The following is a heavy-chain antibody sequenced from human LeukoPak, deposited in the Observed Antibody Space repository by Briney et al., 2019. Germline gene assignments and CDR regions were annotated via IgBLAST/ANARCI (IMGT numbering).Heavy chain of an antibody. V-gene: IGHV1-18*01. Sequence: GVSVKVSCKASGYTFTNYGISWVRQAPGQGLECMGWISAYNGNTKYVQKFQGRVTMTTDTSTSTAYMELRSLRSDDTAVYYCARDVKDYYGSGSYLFWGQGTLVTVSS. D-gene: IGHD3-10*01. CDR1: GYTFTNYG. J-gene: IGHJ4*02. CDR2: ISAYNGNT. CDR3: ARDVKDYYGSGSYLF.